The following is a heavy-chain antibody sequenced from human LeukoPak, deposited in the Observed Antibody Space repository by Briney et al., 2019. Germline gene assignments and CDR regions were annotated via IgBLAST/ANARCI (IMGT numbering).Heavy chain of an antibody. CDR2: IYYNGNT. Sequence: SETLSLACSVSDGSINSYYWNWIRRPPGKGLEWIGYIYYNGNTNYSPSLKSRVTMSVDTSKNLFSLKVSSVTAADTAVYYCARGRSNYYGMDVWGQGTTVTVSS. D-gene: IGHD1-26*01. CDR3: ARGRSNYYGMDV. CDR1: DGSINSYY. V-gene: IGHV4-59*01. J-gene: IGHJ6*02.